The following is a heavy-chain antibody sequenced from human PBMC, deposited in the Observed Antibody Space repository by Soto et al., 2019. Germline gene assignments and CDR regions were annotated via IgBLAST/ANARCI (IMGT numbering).Heavy chain of an antibody. D-gene: IGHD6-13*01. CDR3: ARGGASSIWLDY. V-gene: IGHV4-59*11. CDR1: GDSISSHH. Sequence: QVQLQESGPGLVKPSETLSLTCTVSGDSISSHHWSWIRQPPGKGPECIGSIHDSGSTTYHPSHTSRVTISVDTSKNQFSLSLTSVTAADTAVYYCARGGASSIWLDYWGQGILVTVSS. J-gene: IGHJ4*02. CDR2: IHDSGST.